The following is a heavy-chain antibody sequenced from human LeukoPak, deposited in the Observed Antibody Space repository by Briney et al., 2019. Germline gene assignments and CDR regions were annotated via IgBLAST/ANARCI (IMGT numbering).Heavy chain of an antibody. J-gene: IGHJ4*02. Sequence: GGSLRLSCAASGFIFSSYAMSWVRQAPGKGLEWVSAISGSGGSTYYADSVKGRFTISRDNSKNTLYLPLNSLRAEDTAVYYCAKDGYSYGDSTGYFDYWGQGTLVTVSS. CDR3: AKDGYSYGDSTGYFDY. CDR2: ISGSGGST. CDR1: GFIFSSYA. V-gene: IGHV3-23*01. D-gene: IGHD5-18*01.